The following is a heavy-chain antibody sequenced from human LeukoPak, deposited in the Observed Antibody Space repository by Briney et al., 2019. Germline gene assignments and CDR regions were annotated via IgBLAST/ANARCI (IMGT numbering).Heavy chain of an antibody. V-gene: IGHV4-4*07. CDR2: VSSSGST. CDR3: ARGLIMAVSGWGPWELPPTGHDC. Sequence: SETLSLTCSVSGDSISYFYWSWIRQAAGKGLEWIGRVSSSGSTDYNASLKSRVTMSVDTSKNQLSLKLSSVTAADTAVYYCARGLIMAVSGWGPWELPPTGHDCWGQGTLVTVSS. CDR1: GDSISYFY. D-gene: IGHD1-26*01. J-gene: IGHJ4*02.